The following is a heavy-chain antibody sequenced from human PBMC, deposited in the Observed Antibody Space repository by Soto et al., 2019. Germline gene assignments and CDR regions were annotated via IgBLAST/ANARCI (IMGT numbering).Heavy chain of an antibody. J-gene: IGHJ3*02. CDR3: VRTMVDTALVGDAVDI. V-gene: IGHV3-30-3*01. D-gene: IGHD5-18*01. CDR2: ISFDGNTK. Sequence: QVQLVESGGGVVQPGRSLRLSCAASGFAFSSYAIHWVRQPPGRGLEWVAVISFDGNTKYYADSVKGRFTISRDNSKNTLSLQLDSLRVEETAVYYYVRTMVDTALVGDAVDIWCQGTMVTVSS. CDR1: GFAFSSYA.